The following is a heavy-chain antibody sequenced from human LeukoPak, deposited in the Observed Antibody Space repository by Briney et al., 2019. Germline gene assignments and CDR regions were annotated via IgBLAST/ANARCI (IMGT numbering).Heavy chain of an antibody. CDR1: GASISSYY. Sequence: PSETLSLTCTVSGASISSYYWGWIRQPPGRGLGWIGYIYYSGSANHNPSLNSRVTMSVDTSNNLFSLKLTSVTAADTAVYYCARRLFYYDSSGSYIWYFDLWGRGTLVTVSS. J-gene: IGHJ2*01. CDR2: IYYSGSA. CDR3: ARRLFYYDSSGSYIWYFDL. V-gene: IGHV4-59*08. D-gene: IGHD3-22*01.